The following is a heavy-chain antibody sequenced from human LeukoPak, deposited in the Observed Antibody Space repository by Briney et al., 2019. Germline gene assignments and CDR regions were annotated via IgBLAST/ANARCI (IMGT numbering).Heavy chain of an antibody. V-gene: IGHV3-74*01. CDR3: ARGGTRYSYGLDDFDI. D-gene: IGHD5-18*01. CDR1: GFTFSSYW. J-gene: IGHJ3*02. CDR2: INSDGSSK. Sequence: GGSLRLSCAASGFTFSSYWMHWVRQAPGKGLVWVSRINSDGSSKSYADSVKSRFTISRDNAKNTLYLQMNSLRAEDTAVYYCARGGTRYSYGLDDFDIWGQGTMVTVSS.